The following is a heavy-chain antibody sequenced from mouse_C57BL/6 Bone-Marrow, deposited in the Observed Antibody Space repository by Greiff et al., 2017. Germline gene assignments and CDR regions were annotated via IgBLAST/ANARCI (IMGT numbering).Heavy chain of an antibody. CDR2: IDPETGGT. CDR1: GYTFTDYE. Sequence: QVQLQQSGAELVRPGASVTLSCKASGYTFTDYEMHWVKQTPVHGLEWIGAIDPETGGTAYNQKFKGKAILTADKSSSTAYMELRSLTSEDSAVYYCTRGDYYGSSPYWYFDVWGTGTTVTVSS. J-gene: IGHJ1*03. D-gene: IGHD1-1*01. CDR3: TRGDYYGSSPYWYFDV. V-gene: IGHV1-15*01.